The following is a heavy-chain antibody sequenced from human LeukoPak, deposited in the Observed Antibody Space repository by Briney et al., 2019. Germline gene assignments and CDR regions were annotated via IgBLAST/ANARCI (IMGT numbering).Heavy chain of an antibody. D-gene: IGHD3-9*01. J-gene: IGHJ4*02. CDR2: INGGASTA. Sequence: GGSLRLSCAASGFTFASYAMTWVRQAPGKGLDYVSTINGGASTAYYADSVKGRFTISRDNSKNTLYLQMNSLRAEDTAVYYCAIGLINDWSALEYWGQGTLVTVSS. CDR1: GFTFASYA. CDR3: AIGLINDWSALEY. V-gene: IGHV3-23*01.